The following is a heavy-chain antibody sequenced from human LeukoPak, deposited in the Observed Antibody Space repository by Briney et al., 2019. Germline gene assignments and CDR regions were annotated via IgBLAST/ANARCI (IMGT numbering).Heavy chain of an antibody. CDR1: GGSISSSSYY. CDR3: ARLPGDYRYDAFDI. V-gene: IGHV4-39*07. CDR2: IYYRGST. Sequence: PSETLSLTCTVSGGSISSSSYYWGWIRQPPGKGLEWIGTIYYRGSTYYNPSLKSRGTISVDTSKNQFSLKLSSVTAADTAVYYCARLPGDYRYDAFDIWGQGTMITVSS. D-gene: IGHD4-17*01. J-gene: IGHJ3*02.